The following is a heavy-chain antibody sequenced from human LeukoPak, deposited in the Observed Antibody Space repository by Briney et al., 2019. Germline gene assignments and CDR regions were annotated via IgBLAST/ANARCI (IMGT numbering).Heavy chain of an antibody. Sequence: ASVKVSCKASGYTFTSYAMHWVRQAPGQRLEWMEWINAGNGNTKYSQKFQGRVTITRDTSASTAYMELSSLRSEDTAVYYCARDCDFWSGYLVYWGQGTLVTVSS. V-gene: IGHV1-3*01. CDR3: ARDCDFWSGYLVY. CDR2: INAGNGNT. D-gene: IGHD3-3*01. J-gene: IGHJ4*02. CDR1: GYTFTSYA.